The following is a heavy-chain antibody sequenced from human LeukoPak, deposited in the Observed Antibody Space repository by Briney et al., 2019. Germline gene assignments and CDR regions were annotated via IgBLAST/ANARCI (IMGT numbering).Heavy chain of an antibody. CDR1: GFTLSRYG. J-gene: IGHJ4*02. Sequence: GRSLSLACAASGFTLSRYGMHWVRQAPGKGLEWVAVISYDGSNKYYADSVKGRFTISRDNSKNTLYLQMNSLRAEDTAVYYCAKDQAPRVVTATDYWGQGTLVTVSS. V-gene: IGHV3-30*18. CDR2: ISYDGSNK. D-gene: IGHD2-21*02. CDR3: AKDQAPRVVTATDY.